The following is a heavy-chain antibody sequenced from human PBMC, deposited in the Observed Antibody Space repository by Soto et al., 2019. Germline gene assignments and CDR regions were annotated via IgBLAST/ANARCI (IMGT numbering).Heavy chain of an antibody. CDR2: IYYTGST. V-gene: IGHV4-61*01. CDR3: ASALYCSGGSCSFDP. Sequence: SETLSLTCTVSGGSVSSGNYYWSWIRQPPGKGLEWIGFIYYTGSTSYNPSLKSRVTISMDTSKNQFSLKLTSVTAADTAVYYCASALYCSGGSCSFDPWGQGTLATVSS. D-gene: IGHD2-15*01. J-gene: IGHJ5*02. CDR1: GGSVSSGNYY.